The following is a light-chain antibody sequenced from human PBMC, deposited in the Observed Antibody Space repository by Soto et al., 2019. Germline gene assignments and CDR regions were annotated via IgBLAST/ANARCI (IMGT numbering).Light chain of an antibody. J-gene: IGLJ2*01. CDR3: AAWDDSLNGRL. CDR2: SNN. V-gene: IGLV1-44*01. Sequence: QSVLTQPPSASGTPGQRVTISCSGSSSNIGTNTVNWYQQLPGTAPKLLIGSNNQRPSGVPDRFSGSKSGTSASLAISGLQSEDEADYYYAAWDDSLNGRLFGGGTKLTVL. CDR1: SSNIGTNT.